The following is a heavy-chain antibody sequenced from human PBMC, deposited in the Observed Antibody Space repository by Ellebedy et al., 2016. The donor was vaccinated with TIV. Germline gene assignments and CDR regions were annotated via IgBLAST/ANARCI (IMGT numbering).Heavy chain of an antibody. V-gene: IGHV4-4*07. J-gene: IGHJ6*02. CDR2: IYTSGST. Sequence: MPSETLSLTCTVSGGSISSYYWSWIRQPAGKGLEWIGRIYTSGSTNYNPSLKSRVTMSVDTSKNQFSLKLSSVTAADTAVYYCARNLGSGAIEYYYGMDVWGQGTTVTVSS. CDR3: ARNLGSGAIEYYYGMDV. CDR1: GGSISSYY. D-gene: IGHD3-10*01.